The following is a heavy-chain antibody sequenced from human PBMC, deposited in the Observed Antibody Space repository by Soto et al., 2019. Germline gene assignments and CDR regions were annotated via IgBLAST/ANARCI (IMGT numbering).Heavy chain of an antibody. CDR2: FDPEDGET. J-gene: IGHJ4*02. CDR3: ATGMSLLSIAPPLAFDY. D-gene: IGHD3-10*01. CDR1: GYTLTELS. V-gene: IGHV1-24*01. Sequence: GASVKVSCKVSGYTLTELSMHWVRQAPGKGLEWMGGFDPEDGETIYAQKFQGRVTMTEDTSTDTAYMELSSLRSEDTAVYYCATGMSLLSIAPPLAFDYWGQGTLVTVSS.